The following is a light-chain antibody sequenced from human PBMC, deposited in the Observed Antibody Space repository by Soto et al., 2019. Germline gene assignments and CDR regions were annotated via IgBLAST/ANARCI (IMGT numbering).Light chain of an antibody. Sequence: SHCIHPGSGGDRKKITCRASQTVNTWLAWYQQKPGKAPKVLIFDASSLKTGVPSRFSGSGSGTEFTLTISGLQPDDLATYYCQHYNSYSEAFGQGTKVDIK. CDR2: DAS. V-gene: IGKV1-5*01. J-gene: IGKJ1*01. CDR3: QHYNSYSEA. CDR1: QTVNTW.